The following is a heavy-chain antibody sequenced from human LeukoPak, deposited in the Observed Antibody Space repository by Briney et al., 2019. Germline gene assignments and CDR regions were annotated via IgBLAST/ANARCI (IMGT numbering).Heavy chain of an antibody. J-gene: IGHJ5*02. CDR2: IYSGGST. V-gene: IGHV3-53*01. D-gene: IGHD2-15*01. CDR3: AKGLDIVVVVAAEGDWFDP. CDR1: GFTVSSNY. Sequence: GGSLRLSCAASGFTVSSNYMSWVRQAPGKGLEWVSVIYSGGSTYYADSVKGRFTISRDNSKNTLYLQMNSLRAEDTAVYYCAKGLDIVVVVAAEGDWFDPWGQGTLVTVSS.